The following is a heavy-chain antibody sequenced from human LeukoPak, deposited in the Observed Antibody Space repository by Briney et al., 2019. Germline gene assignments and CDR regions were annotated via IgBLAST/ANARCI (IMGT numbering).Heavy chain of an antibody. Sequence: PSETLSLTCTVSGDSLSSHYWSWIRQSPGKGLEWIGYISYIGSTNYNPSLKSRVTISVDTSKNQFSLKLRSVTAADTAVYYCARRYYDFWSGYYRDTDAFDIWGLGTMVTVSS. CDR3: ARRYYDFWSGYYRDTDAFDI. CDR1: GDSLSSHY. D-gene: IGHD3-3*01. J-gene: IGHJ3*02. V-gene: IGHV4-59*11. CDR2: ISYIGST.